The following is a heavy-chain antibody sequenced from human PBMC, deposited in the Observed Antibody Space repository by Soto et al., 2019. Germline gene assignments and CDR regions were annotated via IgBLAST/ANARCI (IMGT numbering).Heavy chain of an antibody. Sequence: EVQLVESGGGLVKPGGSLRLSCAASGFTFSSYSMNWVRQAPGKGLEWVSSISSSSSYIYYADSVKGRFTISRDNAKNSLYRQMNSLRAEDTAVYFCARAPYYYDRRGYYAYWGQGNLVTVSS. CDR3: ARAPYYYDRRGYYAY. J-gene: IGHJ4*02. V-gene: IGHV3-21*01. CDR1: GFTFSSYS. CDR2: ISSSSSYI. D-gene: IGHD3-22*01.